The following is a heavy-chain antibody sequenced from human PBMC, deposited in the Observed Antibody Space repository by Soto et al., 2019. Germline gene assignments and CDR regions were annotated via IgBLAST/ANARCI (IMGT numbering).Heavy chain of an antibody. CDR1: GGTFSSHA. CDR3: ARDVPLNYYDGTFSYYAMDV. V-gene: IGHV1-69*13. J-gene: IGHJ6*02. D-gene: IGHD3-16*01. CDR2: IIPFFKAA. Sequence: SVKVSFKASGGTFSSHAISWVRQAPGQGLEWMGGIIPFFKAANYAQKFQGRVTITADDSTSTAYMDLYSLRSEDTAVYYCARDVPLNYYDGTFSYYAMDVWGQGTTVTVSS.